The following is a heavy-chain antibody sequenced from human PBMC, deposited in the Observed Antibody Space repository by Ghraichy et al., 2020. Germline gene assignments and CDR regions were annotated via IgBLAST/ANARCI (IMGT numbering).Heavy chain of an antibody. Sequence: TLSLTCAVYGGSFSGYYWSWIRQPPGKGLEWIGEINHSGSTNYNPSLKSRVTISVDTSKNQFSLKLSSVTAADTAVYYCARGTRSYYDYVWGRYYFDYWGQGTLVTVSS. CDR2: INHSGST. D-gene: IGHD3-16*01. CDR3: ARGTRSYYDYVWGRYYFDY. CDR1: GGSFSGYY. V-gene: IGHV4-34*01. J-gene: IGHJ4*02.